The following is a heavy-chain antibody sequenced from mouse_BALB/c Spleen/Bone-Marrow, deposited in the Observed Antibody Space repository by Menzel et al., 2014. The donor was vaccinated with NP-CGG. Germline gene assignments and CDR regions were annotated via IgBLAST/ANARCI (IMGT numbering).Heavy chain of an antibody. CDR1: AYAFXNYL. CDR2: INPGSDSS. V-gene: IGHV1-54*01. D-gene: IGHD2-1*01. CDR3: AVGLYYGSDYDGAIAY. Sequence: VQLQQSGAELVRPGTSVKVSCKASAYAFXNYLIDWIKKRPGQGLEWIGAINPGSDSSTYNEKFRGKATLSADNSSSTTVMQHSSMTSEDSTVFFFAVGLYYGSDYDGAIAYWGQGTLVTVSA. J-gene: IGHJ3*01.